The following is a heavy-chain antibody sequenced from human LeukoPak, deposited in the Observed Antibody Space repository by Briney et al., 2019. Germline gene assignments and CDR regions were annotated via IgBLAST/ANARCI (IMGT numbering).Heavy chain of an antibody. CDR1: GLHYSNPW. V-gene: IGHV3-15*01. D-gene: IGHD2-8*01. CDR2: LKRKNDGGTP. CDR3: TTDGVAISHTCDY. J-gene: IGHJ4*02. Sequence: GGSLRLSCAVSGLHYSNPWMRCVRQAPGKALEWFGCLKRKNDGGTPDYAAPVQGRFTISRDDSKNTLYLQVNSLKSGDTAVYYCTTDGVAISHTCDYWGQGTVVTVSS.